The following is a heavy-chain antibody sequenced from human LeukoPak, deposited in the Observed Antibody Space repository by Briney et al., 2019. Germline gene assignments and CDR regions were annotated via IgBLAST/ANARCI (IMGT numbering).Heavy chain of an antibody. V-gene: IGHV5-51*01. CDR1: GSSFTSYW. D-gene: IGHD3-10*01. Sequence: GASLKISCKGSGSSFTSYWIGWVRQLPGKGLEWMGIIYPGDSDTRYSPSFQGQVTISADKSISTAYLQWSSLKASDTAMYYCARQRKTYYYGSGSYTSNWFDPWGQGTLVTVSS. J-gene: IGHJ5*02. CDR3: ARQRKTYYYGSGSYTSNWFDP. CDR2: IYPGDSDT.